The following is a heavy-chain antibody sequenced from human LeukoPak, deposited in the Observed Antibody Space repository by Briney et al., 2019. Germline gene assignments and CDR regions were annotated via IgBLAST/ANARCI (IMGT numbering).Heavy chain of an antibody. Sequence: GGSLRLSCAASGFTLSSNYMSWVRQAPGKGLEWVSVIYSGGSTYYTDSVKGRFTISRDNSKNTLYLQMNSLRAEDTAVYYCARARRIQLWPYYYGMDVWGQGTTVTVSS. D-gene: IGHD5-18*01. CDR1: GFTLSSNY. CDR2: IYSGGST. V-gene: IGHV3-53*01. CDR3: ARARRIQLWPYYYGMDV. J-gene: IGHJ6*02.